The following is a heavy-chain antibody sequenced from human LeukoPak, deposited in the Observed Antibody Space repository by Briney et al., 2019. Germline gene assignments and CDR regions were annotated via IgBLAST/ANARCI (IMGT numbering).Heavy chain of an antibody. CDR1: GYTFTGYY. V-gene: IGHV1-2*02. Sequence: ASVKVSCKASGYTFTGYYMHWVRQAPGQGLEWMGWVNPNSGDTNYAQKFTGRVTMTRDTSINTAYMELSRLSSDDAAVYYCARGLDDYGNRYYYIDVWGKGTTVTISS. D-gene: IGHD4-17*01. J-gene: IGHJ6*03. CDR3: ARGLDDYGNRYYYIDV. CDR2: VNPNSGDT.